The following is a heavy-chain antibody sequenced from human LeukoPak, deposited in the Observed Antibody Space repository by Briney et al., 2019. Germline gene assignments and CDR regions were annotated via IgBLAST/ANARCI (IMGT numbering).Heavy chain of an antibody. CDR2: ISSSSGYI. J-gene: IGHJ4*02. CDR3: AKNQRGINMVSGGTFTY. D-gene: IGHD3-10*01. CDR1: GFTFSTYS. V-gene: IGHV3-21*01. Sequence: GGSLRLSCVASGFTFSTYSMNWVRQSPRKGLEWVSSISSSSGYIYYADSVKGRFTISRDNAKNSLYLQMNSLRAEDTAVYYCAKNQRGINMVSGGTFTYGARGTLVTVS.